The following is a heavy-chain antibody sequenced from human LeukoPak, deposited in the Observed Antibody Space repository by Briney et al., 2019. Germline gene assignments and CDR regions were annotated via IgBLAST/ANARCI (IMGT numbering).Heavy chain of an antibody. J-gene: IGHJ4*02. Sequence: GGSLRLSCAASGFTFSNAWMSWVRQAPGKGLEWVSYISSSSSTIYYADSVKGRFTISRDNAKNSLYLQMNSLRAEDTAVYYCARDGLSFDYWGQGTLVTVSS. D-gene: IGHD3-16*01. CDR2: ISSSSSTI. V-gene: IGHV3-48*01. CDR3: ARDGLSFDY. CDR1: GFTFSNAW.